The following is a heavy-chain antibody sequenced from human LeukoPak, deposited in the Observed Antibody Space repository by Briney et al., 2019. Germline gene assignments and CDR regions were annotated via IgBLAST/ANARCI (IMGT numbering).Heavy chain of an antibody. J-gene: IGHJ6*03. CDR3: AKDSSQTGYYYYYMDV. V-gene: IGHV3-7*01. Sequence: GGSLRLSCAASGFTLSSYLMSWVRQAPGRGLEWVANIKKDGSEENYLDSVKGRFTVSRDNAKNSLFLQMNSLRGEDTAVYYCAKDSSQTGYYYYYMDVWGKGTTVTVSS. D-gene: IGHD6-13*01. CDR2: IKKDGSEE. CDR1: GFTLSSYL.